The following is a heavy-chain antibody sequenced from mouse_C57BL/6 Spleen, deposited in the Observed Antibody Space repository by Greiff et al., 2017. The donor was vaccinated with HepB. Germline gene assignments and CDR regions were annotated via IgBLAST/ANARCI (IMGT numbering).Heavy chain of an antibody. CDR3: ARESTRPSYALDY. Sequence: QVQLQQPGAELVKPGASVKLSCKASGYTFTSYWMHWVKQRPGQGLEWIGMIHPNSGSTNYNEKFKSKATLTVDKSSSTAYMQLSSLTSEDSAVYYCARESTRPSYALDYWGQGTSVTVSS. CDR1: GYTFTSYW. D-gene: IGHD5-1*01. V-gene: IGHV1-64*01. J-gene: IGHJ4*01. CDR2: IHPNSGST.